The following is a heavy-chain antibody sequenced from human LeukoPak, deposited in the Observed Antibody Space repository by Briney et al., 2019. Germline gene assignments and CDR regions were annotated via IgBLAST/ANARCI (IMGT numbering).Heavy chain of an antibody. Sequence: GESLKISCKGSGYSFTSYWIGWVRQMPGKGLEWMGISYPGDSDTRYSPSFHGHVTISAHKSHSTAYLQWSSLKASDTAMYYCARRTDGTGYSSSWYAPNWFDPWGQGTLVTVSS. CDR3: ARRTDGTGYSSSWYAPNWFDP. J-gene: IGHJ5*02. CDR1: GYSFTSYW. CDR2: SYPGDSDT. D-gene: IGHD6-13*01. V-gene: IGHV5-51*01.